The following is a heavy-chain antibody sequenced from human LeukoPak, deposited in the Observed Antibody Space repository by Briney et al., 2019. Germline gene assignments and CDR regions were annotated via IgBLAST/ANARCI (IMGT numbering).Heavy chain of an antibody. CDR2: ISSSTSYI. CDR3: ARVCSGGSCTDAFDI. Sequence: GGPLRLSCAASGFTFSSYSMNWVRKAPGKGLEWVSSISSSTSYIYYADSVKGRFTISRDNAKNSLYLQMNSLRAEDTAVYYCARVCSGGSCTDAFDIWGQGTMVTVSS. D-gene: IGHD2-15*01. V-gene: IGHV3-21*01. CDR1: GFTFSSYS. J-gene: IGHJ3*02.